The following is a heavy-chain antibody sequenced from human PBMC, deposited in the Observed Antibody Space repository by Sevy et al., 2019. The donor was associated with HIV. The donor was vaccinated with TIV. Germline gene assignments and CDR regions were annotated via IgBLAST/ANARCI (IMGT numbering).Heavy chain of an antibody. V-gene: IGHV4-59*08. J-gene: IGHJ4*02. D-gene: IGHD1-26*01. Sequence: SETLSLTCTVSGGSITSLYWNWIRQPPGKGLEWIANTYYNGHINNNPYLKSRVTLSLDTSKNQFSLRLSSVTAADTAMYYCAGENAWGRGYSWGQGTLVTVSS. CDR3: AGENAWGRGYS. CDR1: GGSITSLY. CDR2: TYYNGHI.